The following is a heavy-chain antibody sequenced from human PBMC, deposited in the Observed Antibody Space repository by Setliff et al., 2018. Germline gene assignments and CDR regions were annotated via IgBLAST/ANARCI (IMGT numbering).Heavy chain of an antibody. D-gene: IGHD3-22*01. J-gene: IGHJ2*01. CDR3: ARHHAQYYSDSSDYYYEDWYFDL. CDR2: IYYSGTT. V-gene: IGHV4-39*01. CDR1: GDSISDISYY. Sequence: SETLSLTCTISGDSISDISYYWGFIRQSPGKGPEWIGSIYYSGTTYYNPSLKSPVTISVDTSKSQFSLSLYSVTAADTAIYYCARHHAQYYSDSSDYYYEDWYFDLWGRGTLVTVSS.